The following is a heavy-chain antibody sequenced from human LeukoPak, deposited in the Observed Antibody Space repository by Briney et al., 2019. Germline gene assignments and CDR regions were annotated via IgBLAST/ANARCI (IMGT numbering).Heavy chain of an antibody. CDR1: GYSISSGYY. V-gene: IGHV4-38-2*02. Sequence: SETLSLTCTVSGYSISSGYYWAWIRQPPGKGLEWIGSIYYSGSTYYNPSLKSRVTISVDTSKNQFSLKLSSVTAADTAVYYCARHVVVTEYFDYWGQGTLVTVSS. CDR2: IYYSGST. J-gene: IGHJ4*02. CDR3: ARHVVVTEYFDY. D-gene: IGHD2-21*02.